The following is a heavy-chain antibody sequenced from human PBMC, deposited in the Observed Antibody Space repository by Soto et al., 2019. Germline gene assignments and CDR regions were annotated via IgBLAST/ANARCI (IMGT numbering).Heavy chain of an antibody. CDR1: GYRFPNYW. CDR2: IYPDDSDT. Sequence: GEALKISCKASGYRFPNYWIAWLRQMPGKGLEWMGIIYPDDSDTRYSPSFQGQVTISADKSITTAYLQWSSLKASDTAIYYCARQGGTGWQRYYGMDVWGQGTTVTVPS. J-gene: IGHJ6*02. V-gene: IGHV5-51*01. D-gene: IGHD6-19*01. CDR3: ARQGGTGWQRYYGMDV.